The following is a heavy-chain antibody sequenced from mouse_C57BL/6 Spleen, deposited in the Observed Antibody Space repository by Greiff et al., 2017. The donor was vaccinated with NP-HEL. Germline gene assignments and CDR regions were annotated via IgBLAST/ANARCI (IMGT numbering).Heavy chain of an antibody. CDR1: GFSFNTYA. J-gene: IGHJ1*03. CDR2: IRSKSNNYAT. Sequence: EVKLMESGGGLVQPKGSLKLSCAASGFSFNTYAMNWVRQAPGKGLEWVARIRSKSNNYATYYADSVKDRFTISRDDSESMLYLQMNNLKTEDTAMYYCVRHSNYGYFDVWGTGTTVTVSS. CDR3: VRHSNYGYFDV. V-gene: IGHV10-1*01. D-gene: IGHD2-5*01.